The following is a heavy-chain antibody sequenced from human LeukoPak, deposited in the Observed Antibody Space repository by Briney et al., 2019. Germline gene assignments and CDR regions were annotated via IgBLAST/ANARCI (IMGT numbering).Heavy chain of an antibody. J-gene: IGHJ4*02. CDR2: ISYDGSNK. CDR3: ARDRGFGELFFLY. CDR1: GFTFSSYA. D-gene: IGHD3-10*01. Sequence: GSLRLSCAASGFTFSSYAMHWVRQAPGKGLEWVAVISYDGSNKYYADSVKGRFTISRDNSKNTLYLQMNSLRDEDTAVYYCARDRGFGELFFLYWGQGTLVTVSS. V-gene: IGHV3-30-3*01.